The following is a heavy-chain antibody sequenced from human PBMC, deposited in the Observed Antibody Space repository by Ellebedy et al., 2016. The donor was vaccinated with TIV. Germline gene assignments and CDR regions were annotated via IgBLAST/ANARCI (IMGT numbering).Heavy chain of an antibody. Sequence: PGGSLRLSCTVSVASISSDSDYWGWGWIRKTPGKGLEWLGRTRNKANSYTTEYASSVKDRFTISRDFSKNSLYLQMNSLKTEDTAVYYCARASKYYYDSSDYYLPDYWGQGTLVSVSS. CDR1: VASISSDSDYWG. CDR3: ARASKYYYDSSDYYLPDY. D-gene: IGHD3-22*01. J-gene: IGHJ4*02. V-gene: IGHV3-72*01. CDR2: TRNKANSYTT.